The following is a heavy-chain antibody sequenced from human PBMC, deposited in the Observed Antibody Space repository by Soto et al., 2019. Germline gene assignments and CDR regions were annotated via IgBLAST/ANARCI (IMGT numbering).Heavy chain of an antibody. CDR3: ARDRLMVREVKYYYYYYGMDV. CDR2: ISAYNGNT. V-gene: IGHV1-18*01. J-gene: IGHJ6*02. D-gene: IGHD3-10*01. CDR1: GYTFTSYG. Sequence: QVQLVQSGAEVKKPGASVKVSCKASGYTFTSYGISWVRQAPGQGLEWMGWISAYNGNTNYAQKLQGRVTMTTDTSTSTAYMERRSLRSDDTAVYYCARDRLMVREVKYYYYYYGMDVWGQGTTVTVSS.